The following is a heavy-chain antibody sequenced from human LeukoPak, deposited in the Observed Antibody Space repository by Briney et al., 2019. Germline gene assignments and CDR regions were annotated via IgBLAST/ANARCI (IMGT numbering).Heavy chain of an antibody. J-gene: IGHJ4*02. D-gene: IGHD3-22*01. Sequence: SVKVSCKASGGTFSSYAISWVRQAPGQGLEWMGRIIPIFGTANYAQKFQGRVTITTDESTSTACMALSSLRSEDTAVYYCARDSSSGYYYWGQGTLVTASS. V-gene: IGHV1-69*05. CDR3: ARDSSSGYYY. CDR2: IIPIFGTA. CDR1: GGTFSSYA.